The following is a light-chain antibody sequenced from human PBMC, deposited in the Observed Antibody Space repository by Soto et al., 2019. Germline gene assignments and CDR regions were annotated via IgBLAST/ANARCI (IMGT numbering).Light chain of an antibody. J-gene: IGKJ1*01. CDR2: PAS. CDR1: QDIRFW. Sequence: DIQMTQSPSSASASVGDRVTITCRASQDIRFWLAWYQQRPGKAPKLLIYPASTLRSGVPSRFSGSGSGTHFTLTISSLQPEDFATYYCQQADSFPRTFGQGTKVEIQ. V-gene: IGKV1D-12*01. CDR3: QQADSFPRT.